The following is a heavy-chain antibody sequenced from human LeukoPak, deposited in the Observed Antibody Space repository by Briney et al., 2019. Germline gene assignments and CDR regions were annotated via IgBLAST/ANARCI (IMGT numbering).Heavy chain of an antibody. CDR2: ISETGDGT. J-gene: IGHJ4*02. CDR1: GFIFSSYA. CDR3: VKGGYTYAYGY. D-gene: IGHD5-18*01. Sequence: GGSLRLSCAASGFIFSSYAMSWVRQAPRKGLEWVSAISETGDGTFYSDSAKGRFTISRDNSKNTLYLQMNSLRADDTAVYYCVKGGYTYAYGYWDQGTLATVSS. V-gene: IGHV3-23*01.